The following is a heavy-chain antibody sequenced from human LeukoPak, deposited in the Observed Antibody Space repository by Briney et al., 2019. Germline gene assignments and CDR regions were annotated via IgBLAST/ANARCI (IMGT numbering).Heavy chain of an antibody. CDR3: AREDRIVGEQVLFDY. CDR2: IYYSGST. CDR1: GGSIPISTYY. V-gene: IGHV4-39*07. Sequence: SETLSLTCTVSGGSIPISTYYWGWVRQPPGKGLEWIGSIYYSGSTYYNPSLKSRVTISVDTPKNQFSLKLSSVTAADTAVYYCAREDRIVGEQVLFDYWGQGTLVTVSS. J-gene: IGHJ4*02. D-gene: IGHD1-26*01.